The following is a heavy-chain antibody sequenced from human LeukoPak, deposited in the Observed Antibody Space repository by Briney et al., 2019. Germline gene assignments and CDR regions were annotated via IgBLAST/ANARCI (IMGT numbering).Heavy chain of an antibody. Sequence: SETLALTWTVSGFPINSYYWLWLRQPPGKELEGVGYIYYGGSTAYSRSTDYNPSLKSRVTISVDTSKNQFSLKLSSVPAADTAVYYCARHDDHGRAFELWGHGTMVTVSS. CDR3: ARHDDHGRAFEL. CDR1: GFPINSYY. V-gene: IGHV4-59*08. D-gene: IGHD4-17*01. J-gene: IGHJ3*01. CDR2: IYYGGST.